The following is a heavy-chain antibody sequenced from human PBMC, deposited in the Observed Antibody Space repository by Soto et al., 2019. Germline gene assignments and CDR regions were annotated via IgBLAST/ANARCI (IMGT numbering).Heavy chain of an antibody. CDR2: ISYDGSKK. CDR1: GFTFFTYG. Sequence: QVQVVESGGGVVQPGRSLRLSCAASGFTFFTYGMHWVRQAPGKGLEWVAVISYDGSKKYYVDSVKGRFTISRDNSKNTMYLQMNSLRPEDTAVYFCAKIPTTVTTDTWFDPWGQGTLVTVSS. J-gene: IGHJ5*02. CDR3: AKIPTTVTTDTWFDP. V-gene: IGHV3-30*18. D-gene: IGHD4-17*01.